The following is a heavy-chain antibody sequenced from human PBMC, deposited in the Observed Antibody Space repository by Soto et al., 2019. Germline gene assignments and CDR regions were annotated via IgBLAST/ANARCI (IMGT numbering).Heavy chain of an antibody. Sequence: ASVKVSCKASGGTFSSYTISWVRQAPGQGLEWMGRIIPILGIANYAQKFQGRVTITADKSTSTAYMELSSLRSEDTAVYYCARARDYLGYMDVWGKGTTVTVSS. CDR1: GGTFSSYT. J-gene: IGHJ6*03. V-gene: IGHV1-69*02. CDR2: IIPILGIA. D-gene: IGHD4-17*01. CDR3: ARARDYLGYMDV.